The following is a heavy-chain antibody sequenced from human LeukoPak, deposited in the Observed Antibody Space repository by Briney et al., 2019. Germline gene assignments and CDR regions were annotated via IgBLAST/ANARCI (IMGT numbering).Heavy chain of an antibody. CDR1: GGSISSQY. CDR2: IYYSGST. Sequence: SETLSLTCTASGGSISSQYWSWIRQPPGKGLEWIGYIYYSGSTSYNPSLKSRVTISVDTSKNQFSLRLSSVTAADTAVYYCARDIISEYSSSHSHFDPWGQGTLVTVSS. J-gene: IGHJ5*02. V-gene: IGHV4-59*11. CDR3: ARDIISEYSSSHSHFDP. D-gene: IGHD6-6*01.